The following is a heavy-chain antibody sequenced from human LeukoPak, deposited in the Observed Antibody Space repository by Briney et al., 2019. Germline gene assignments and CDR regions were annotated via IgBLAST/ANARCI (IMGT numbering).Heavy chain of an antibody. V-gene: IGHV1-69*04. CDR1: GGTFSSYA. CDR3: ARLNSGSYFY. D-gene: IGHD1-26*01. CDR2: IIPILGIA. Sequence: ASVKVSCKASGGTFSSYAISWVRQAPGQGLAWMGRIIPILGIANYAQKFQGRVTITADKSTSTAYMELSSLRSEDTAVYYCARLNSGSYFYWGQGTLVTVSS. J-gene: IGHJ4*02.